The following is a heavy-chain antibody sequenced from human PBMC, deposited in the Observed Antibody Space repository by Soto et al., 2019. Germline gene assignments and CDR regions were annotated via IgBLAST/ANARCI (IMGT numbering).Heavy chain of an antibody. CDR3: VGVRSGRDIPVAIYHWYFGMDV. CDR2: IIPMSETP. J-gene: IGHJ6*02. CDR1: GGSLSNYA. D-gene: IGHD3-9*01. V-gene: IGHV1-69*01. Sequence: QLQLVQSGAEVKKPGSSVKVSCKASGGSLSNYAISWLRQAPGQGLEWLGGIIPMSETPNYAQKFVGRVTITTDDSRVTGHMELTSLRSEDTAVYYCVGVRSGRDIPVAIYHWYFGMDVWGQGTTVAVSS.